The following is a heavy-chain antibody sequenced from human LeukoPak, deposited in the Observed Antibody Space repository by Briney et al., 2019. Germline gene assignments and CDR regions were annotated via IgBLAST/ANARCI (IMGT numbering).Heavy chain of an antibody. CDR1: GYTFTSYD. CDR3: ARGLSSGWFYYYYGMDV. D-gene: IGHD6-19*01. V-gene: IGHV1-8*01. J-gene: IGHJ6*02. CDR2: KNPNSGNT. Sequence: ASVKVSCKASGYTFTSYDINWVRQATGQGLEWMGWKNPNSGNTGYAQKFQGRVTMTRNTSISTAYMELSSLRSEDTAVYYCARGLSSGWFYYYYGMDVWGQGTTVTVSS.